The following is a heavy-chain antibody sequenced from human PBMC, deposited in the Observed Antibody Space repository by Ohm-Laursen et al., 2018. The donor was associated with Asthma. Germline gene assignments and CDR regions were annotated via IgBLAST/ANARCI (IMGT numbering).Heavy chain of an antibody. J-gene: IGHJ6*02. CDR1: GFTFSSYA. V-gene: IGHV3-23*01. D-gene: IGHD2-15*01. CDR3: ARETATGSQNIHYYDLDV. CDR2: IIGSGADT. Sequence: SLRLSCAASGFTFSSYAMSWVRQAPGKGLECVSAIIGSGADTYYADSVKGRFTISRDSSKNTLYLQMNTLRAEDTAVYYCARETATGSQNIHYYDLDVWGQGTTVIVSS.